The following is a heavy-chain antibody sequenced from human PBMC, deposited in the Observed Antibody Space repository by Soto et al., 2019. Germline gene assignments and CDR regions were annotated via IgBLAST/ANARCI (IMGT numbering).Heavy chain of an antibody. V-gene: IGHV3-23*01. D-gene: IGHD6-19*01. CDR3: AKVLRGTAVAGSFFDY. J-gene: IGHJ4*02. CDR2: ISGSGGST. Sequence: GGSLRLSCAASGFTFSSYAMSWVRQAPGKGLEWVSAISGSGGSTYYADSVKGRFTISRDNSKNTLYLQMNSLRAEDTAVYYCAKVLRGTAVAGSFFDYWGQGTLVTVS. CDR1: GFTFSSYA.